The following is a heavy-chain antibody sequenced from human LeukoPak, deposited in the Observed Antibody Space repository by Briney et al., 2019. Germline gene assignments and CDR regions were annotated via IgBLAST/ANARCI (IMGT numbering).Heavy chain of an antibody. Sequence: ASVKVSCKASGYTFTSYGISWVRQAPGQGLEWMGWISAYNGNTNYAQKLQGRVTMTTDTSTSTAYMELRSLRSDDTAVYYCARDPRAVTPKPTDYWGQGTLVTVSS. CDR3: ARDPRAVTPKPTDY. CDR1: GYTFTSYG. D-gene: IGHD4-17*01. J-gene: IGHJ4*02. CDR2: ISAYNGNT. V-gene: IGHV1-18*01.